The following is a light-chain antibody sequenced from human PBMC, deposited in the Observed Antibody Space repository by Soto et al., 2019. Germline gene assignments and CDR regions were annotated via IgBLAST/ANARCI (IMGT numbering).Light chain of an antibody. V-gene: IGKV1-33*01. CDR2: AAS. J-gene: IGKJ1*01. CDR3: QQYENPPIT. CDR1: QDSSNY. Sequence: DIQMTQSPSSRSASVGDRLTITCRASQDSSNYLNWYQQKPGKAPKXLIYAASNLETGVPSRFSGSGSGTDFTFTISRLKPEDFATYYCQQYENPPITFGQGTKVDIK.